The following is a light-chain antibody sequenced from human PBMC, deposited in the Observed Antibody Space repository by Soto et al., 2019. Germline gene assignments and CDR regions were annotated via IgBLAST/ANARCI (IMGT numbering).Light chain of an antibody. CDR2: EAT. J-gene: IGLJ2*01. V-gene: IGLV2-23*01. CDR1: SSDVGSYNL. CDR3: CAYAGSGSVV. Sequence: QSVLTQPASVSGSPEQSITISCTGTSSDVGSYNLVSWCQQHPGKAPKVMIYEATKRPSGVSNRFSGSKSGNTASLTISGLQAEDEAEYYCCAYAGSGSVVFGGGTK.